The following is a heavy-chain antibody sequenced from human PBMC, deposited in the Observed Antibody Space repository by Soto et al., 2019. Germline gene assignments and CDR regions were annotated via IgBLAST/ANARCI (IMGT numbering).Heavy chain of an antibody. D-gene: IGHD3-16*01. CDR3: ARAGYDYAGQ. CDR1: GGSISSGGYY. CDR2: IYYSGST. J-gene: IGHJ4*02. V-gene: IGHV4-31*03. Sequence: SETLSLTCTVSGGSISSGGYYWSWIRQHPGKGLEWIGYIYYSGSTYYNPSLKSRVTISVDTSKNQFSLRLSSVTAADTAVYYCARAGYDYAGQWGQGTLVTVSS.